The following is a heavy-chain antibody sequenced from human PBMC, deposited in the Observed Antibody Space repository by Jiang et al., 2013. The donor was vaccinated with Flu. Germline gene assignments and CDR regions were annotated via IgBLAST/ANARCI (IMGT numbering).Heavy chain of an antibody. CDR3: ARRDGTVTTLGYDY. CDR1: GYTFTSYD. Sequence: GAEVKKPGASVKVSCKASGYTFTSYDINWVRQATGQGLEWMGWMNPNSGNTGYAQKFQGRVTMTRNTSISTAYMELSSLRSEDTAVYYCARRDGTVTTLGYDYWGQGTLVTVSS. CDR2: MNPNSGNT. D-gene: IGHD4-17*01. V-gene: IGHV1-8*01. J-gene: IGHJ4*02.